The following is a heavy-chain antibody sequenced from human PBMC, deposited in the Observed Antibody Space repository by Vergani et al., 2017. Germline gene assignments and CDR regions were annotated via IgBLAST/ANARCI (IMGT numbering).Heavy chain of an antibody. CDR3: ARVSTPCDIVVVPAATTYYYYGMDV. V-gene: IGHV3-48*02. CDR1: GFAFSSYS. Sequence: EVQLVESGGGLVQPGGSLRLSCAASGFAFSSYSMNWVRQAPGKGLEWVSYISSSSSTIYYADSVKGRFTISRDNAKNSLYLQMNSLRDEDTAVYYCARVSTPCDIVVVPAATTYYYYGMDVWGQGTTVTVSS. J-gene: IGHJ6*02. D-gene: IGHD2-2*01. CDR2: ISSSSSTI.